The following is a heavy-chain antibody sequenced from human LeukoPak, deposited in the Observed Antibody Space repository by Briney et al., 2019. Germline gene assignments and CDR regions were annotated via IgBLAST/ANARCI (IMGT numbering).Heavy chain of an antibody. J-gene: IGHJ6*03. CDR3: ARAYSTYHMDV. Sequence: GGSLRLSCAASGFTFSSYAMSCVRQSPGKGLEWLSAISGSGGSTYYADCVKGRFTISRDNSKNTLYLQMNSLRAEDTAVYYCARAYSTYHMDVWGKGTTVTVSS. D-gene: IGHD4-11*01. CDR1: GFTFSSYA. V-gene: IGHV3-23*01. CDR2: ISGSGGST.